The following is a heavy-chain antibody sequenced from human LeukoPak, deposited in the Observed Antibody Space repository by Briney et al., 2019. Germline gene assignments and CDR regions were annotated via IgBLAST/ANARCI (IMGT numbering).Heavy chain of an antibody. CDR3: ARGGDRSFDY. CDR1: NGFDNLYF. D-gene: IGHD3-10*01. CDR2: MTYRGSA. Sequence: SETLSLTCAVYNGFDNLYFMLVRQPPGKGLEWIGEMTYRGSANYNPSLRSRVTISMNVSQRQFSLILKSVTAADTAVYYCARGGDRSFDYWGQGTLVTVSS. V-gene: IGHV4-34*01. J-gene: IGHJ4*02.